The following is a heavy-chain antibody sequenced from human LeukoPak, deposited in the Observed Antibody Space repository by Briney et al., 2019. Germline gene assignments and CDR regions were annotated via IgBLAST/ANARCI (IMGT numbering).Heavy chain of an antibody. D-gene: IGHD2/OR15-2a*01. V-gene: IGHV4-61*02. J-gene: IGHJ4*02. CDR1: GGSISSGSYY. CDR2: IYTSGST. CDR3: ARSERGYFLFDY. Sequence: SETLSLTCTVSGGSISSGSYYWSWIRQPAGKGLEWIGRIYTSGSTNYNPSLKSRVTISVDTSKNQFSLKLSPVTAADTAVYYCARSERGYFLFDYWGQGTLVTVSS.